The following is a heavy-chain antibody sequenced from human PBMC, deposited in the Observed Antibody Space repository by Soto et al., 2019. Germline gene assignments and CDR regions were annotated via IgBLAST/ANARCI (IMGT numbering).Heavy chain of an antibody. D-gene: IGHD6-13*01. CDR3: TRDESRDSSARGWSDH. J-gene: IGHJ5*02. CDR1: GFTFRSFT. CDR2: ISSNSAYI. V-gene: IGHV3-21*01. Sequence: GGSLRLSCAASGFTFRSFTMNWVRQAPGKGLEWVSTISSNSAYIYYTDALRGRFTISRDNAKNSLHLQMNSLRAEDTAVYYCTRDESRDSSARGWSDHWGPGTLVTRLL.